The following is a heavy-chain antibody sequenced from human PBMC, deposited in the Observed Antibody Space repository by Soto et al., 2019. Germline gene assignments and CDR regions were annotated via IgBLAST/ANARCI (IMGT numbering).Heavy chain of an antibody. CDR2: FDREDGET. CDR3: TIAGGVISFRHAFDI. CDR1: GYTFTCYY. V-gene: IGHV1-24*01. Sequence: ASVKVSCKASGYTFTCYYMHWVRQAPGKGLEWMGGFDREDGETIYAQKFQGRVSMTEDTSTDTAYMELSSLRSEDTAVYYCTIAGGVISFRHAFDIWGQGKKVTVS. D-gene: IGHD3-10*01. J-gene: IGHJ3*02.